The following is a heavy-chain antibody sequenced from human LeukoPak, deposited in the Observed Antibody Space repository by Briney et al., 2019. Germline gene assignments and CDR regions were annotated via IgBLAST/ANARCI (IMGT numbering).Heavy chain of an antibody. CDR1: GYTFTSYY. Sequence: ASLKVSCKASGYTFTSYYIHWVRQAPGQGLEWMGISNPSGGRTSYAQKIQGRVTMTRDTSTSTVYMELSSLRSEDTAVYYCARDPYASGSYLLDYWGQGTLVTVSS. J-gene: IGHJ4*02. V-gene: IGHV1-46*01. D-gene: IGHD3-10*01. CDR2: SNPSGGRT. CDR3: ARDPYASGSYLLDY.